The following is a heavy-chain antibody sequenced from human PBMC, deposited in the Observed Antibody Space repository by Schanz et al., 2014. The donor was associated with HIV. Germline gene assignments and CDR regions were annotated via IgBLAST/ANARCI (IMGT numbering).Heavy chain of an antibody. CDR1: GFTFSSYG. CDR2: ISDDGTNK. J-gene: IGHJ4*02. D-gene: IGHD3-22*01. V-gene: IGHV3-30*18. Sequence: QVQLLESGGGVVQPGRSLRLSCAASGFTFSSYGMHWVRQAPGTGLEWVPVISDDGTNKFYGDSVKGRFTISRDNSKNTLYLQMSSLRAEDTAVYYCAKGVLRDYHDSSGYPRWGQGTLVTVSS. CDR3: AKGVLRDYHDSSGYPR.